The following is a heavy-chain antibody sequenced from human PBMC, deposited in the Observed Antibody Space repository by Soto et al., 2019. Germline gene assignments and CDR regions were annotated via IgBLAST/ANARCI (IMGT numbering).Heavy chain of an antibody. CDR2: TYYRSKWYN. Sequence: PSQTLSLTCAISGDSVSSSSAAWNWMRQSPSRGLEWLGRTYYRSKWYNDYAVSVKSRIIINPDTSKNQFSLQLDSVTPEDTAVYYCARAFAGTIQHWGPGTLVTVSS. CDR3: ARAFAGTIQH. CDR1: GDSVSSSSAA. V-gene: IGHV6-1*01. D-gene: IGHD6-13*01. J-gene: IGHJ1*01.